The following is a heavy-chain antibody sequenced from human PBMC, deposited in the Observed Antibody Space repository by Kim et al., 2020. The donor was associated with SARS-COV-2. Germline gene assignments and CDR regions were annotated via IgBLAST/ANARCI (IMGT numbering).Heavy chain of an antibody. CDR1: GGSISSSSYY. V-gene: IGHV4-39*01. CDR3: ARMMGASHAEYFQH. J-gene: IGHJ1*01. Sequence: SETLSLTCTVSGGSISSSSYYWGWIRQPPGKGLEWIGSIYYSGSTYYNPSLKSRVTISVDTSKNQFSLKLSSVTAADTAVYYCARMMGASHAEYFQHWGQGTLVTVSS. D-gene: IGHD1-26*01. CDR2: IYYSGST.